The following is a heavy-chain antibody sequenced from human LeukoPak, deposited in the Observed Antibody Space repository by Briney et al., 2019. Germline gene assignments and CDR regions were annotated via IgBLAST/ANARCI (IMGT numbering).Heavy chain of an antibody. Sequence: GGSLRLSCAASGFTFSSYWMNWVRQAPGKGLEWVSSISSSSSYIYYADSVKGRFTISRDNAKNSLYLQMSSLRAEDTAVYYCARGMATIDGYYYYMDVWGKGTTVTVSS. D-gene: IGHD5-24*01. V-gene: IGHV3-21*01. CDR2: ISSSSSYI. J-gene: IGHJ6*03. CDR1: GFTFSSYW. CDR3: ARGMATIDGYYYYMDV.